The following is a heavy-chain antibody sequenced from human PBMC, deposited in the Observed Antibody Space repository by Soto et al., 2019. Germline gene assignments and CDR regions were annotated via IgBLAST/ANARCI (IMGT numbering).Heavy chain of an antibody. CDR2: ISAYNGNT. J-gene: IGHJ4*02. Sequence: ASVKVSCKASGYTFTSYGISWVRQAPGQGLEWMGWISAYNGNTNYAQKLQGRVTMTTDTSTSTAYMELRSLRSDDPAVYYCARVPQNVLRFLEWLSYFDHWGQGTLVTVSS. CDR3: ARVPQNVLRFLEWLSYFDH. V-gene: IGHV1-18*01. D-gene: IGHD3-3*01. CDR1: GYTFTSYG.